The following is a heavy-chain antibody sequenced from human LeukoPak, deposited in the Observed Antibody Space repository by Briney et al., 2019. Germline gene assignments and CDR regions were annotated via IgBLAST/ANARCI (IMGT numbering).Heavy chain of an antibody. V-gene: IGHV3-13*01. J-gene: IGHJ5*02. CDR2: IGTAGDT. CDR1: GFTFSSYD. CDR3: ARGLGARGGLRNWFDP. Sequence: PGVSLRLSCAASGFTFSSYDMHWVRQATGKGLEWVSAIGTAGDTYYPGSVKGRFTISRENAKNSLYLQTNSLRAGDTAVYYCARGLGARGGLRNWFDPWGQGTLVTVSS. D-gene: IGHD3-10*01.